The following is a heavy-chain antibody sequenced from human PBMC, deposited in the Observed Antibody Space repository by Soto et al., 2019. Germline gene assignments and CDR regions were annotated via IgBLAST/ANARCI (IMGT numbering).Heavy chain of an antibody. V-gene: IGHV3-23*01. CDR2: ISGSGGST. D-gene: IGHD3-22*01. CDR1: GFTFSSYA. Sequence: PGGSLRLSCAASGFTFSSYAMSWVRQAPGKGLEWVSAISGSGGSTYYADSVKGRFTISRDNSKNTLYLQMNSLRAEDTAVYYCAKGRYYYDSSGYRIDYWGQGTLVTVSS. J-gene: IGHJ4*02. CDR3: AKGRYYYDSSGYRIDY.